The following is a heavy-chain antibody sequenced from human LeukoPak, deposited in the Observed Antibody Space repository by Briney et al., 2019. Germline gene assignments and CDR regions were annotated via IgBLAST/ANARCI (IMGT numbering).Heavy chain of an antibody. Sequence: PGRSLRLSCAASGFTFDDYAMHWVRQAPGKGLEWVSGISWNSGRIGYADSVKGRFTISRDNAKNSLYLQMNSLRAEDTAVDYCARDLSRSFSMIRGLIQHREFDFWGRGTLVTVSS. D-gene: IGHD3-10*01. CDR3: ARDLSRSFSMIRGLIQHREFDF. V-gene: IGHV3-9*01. CDR1: GFTFDDYA. J-gene: IGHJ4*02. CDR2: ISWNSGRI.